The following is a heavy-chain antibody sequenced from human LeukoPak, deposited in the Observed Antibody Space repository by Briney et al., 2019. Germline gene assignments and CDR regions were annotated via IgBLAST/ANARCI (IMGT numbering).Heavy chain of an antibody. Sequence: GEINHSGSTNYTPSLKSRVTISVDTSKNQFSLKLSSVTAADTAVYYCARTPRYGSGRGFDPWGQGTLVTVSS. CDR2: INHSGST. V-gene: IGHV4-34*01. CDR3: ARTPRYGSGRGFDP. D-gene: IGHD3-10*01. J-gene: IGHJ5*02.